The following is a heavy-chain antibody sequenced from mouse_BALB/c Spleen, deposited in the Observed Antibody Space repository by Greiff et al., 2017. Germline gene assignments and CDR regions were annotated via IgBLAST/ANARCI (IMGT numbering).Heavy chain of an antibody. V-gene: IGHV1-7*01. J-gene: IGHJ4*01. D-gene: IGHD4-1*01. CDR2: INPSTGYT. Sequence: QVQLQQSGAELSKPGASVKMSCKASGYTFTSYWMHWVKQRPGQGLEWIGYINPSTGYTEYNQKFKDKATLTADKSSSTAYMQLSSLTSEDSAVYYCARFGTSGTPYYAMDYWGQGTSVTVSS. CDR3: ARFGTSGTPYYAMDY. CDR1: GYTFTSYW.